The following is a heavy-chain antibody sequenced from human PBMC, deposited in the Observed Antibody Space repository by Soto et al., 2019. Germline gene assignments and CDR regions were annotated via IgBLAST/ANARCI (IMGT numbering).Heavy chain of an antibody. D-gene: IGHD6-6*01. Sequence: GGSLRLSCAASGFTFSSYAMSWVRQAPGKGLEWVSAISGSGGSTYYADSVKGRFTISRDNSKNTLYLQMNSLRAKDTAVYYCAKAYSSSPTYYYYYGMDVWGQGTTVTVSS. CDR1: GFTFSSYA. V-gene: IGHV3-23*01. J-gene: IGHJ6*02. CDR3: AKAYSSSPTYYYYYGMDV. CDR2: ISGSGGST.